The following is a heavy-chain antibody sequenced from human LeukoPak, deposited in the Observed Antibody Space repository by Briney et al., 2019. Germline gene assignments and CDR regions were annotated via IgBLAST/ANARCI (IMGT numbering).Heavy chain of an antibody. D-gene: IGHD6-19*01. CDR1: GGSFSGYY. CDR2: INHSGST. V-gene: IGHV4-34*01. J-gene: IGHJ3*02. Sequence: PSETLSLTCAVYGGSFSGYYWSWIRQPPGKGLEWIGEINHSGSTNYNPSLKSRVTISVDTSKNQFSLKLSSVTAADTAVYYCAREPPRIYSSGWYDAFDIWGQGTMVTVSS. CDR3: AREPPRIYSSGWYDAFDI.